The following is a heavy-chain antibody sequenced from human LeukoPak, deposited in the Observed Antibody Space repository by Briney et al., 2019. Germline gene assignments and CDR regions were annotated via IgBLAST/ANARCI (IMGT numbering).Heavy chain of an antibody. J-gene: IGHJ4*02. CDR2: LIPIFGTA. Sequence: ASVKVSCKASGGIFSSFAISWVRHAPGQGLEWMGGLIPIFGTANYAQKLQGRDTLNGDESASTAYMELSSLRSDDTGVYYCARGVIPYSSFDDWGQGTLVTVSP. V-gene: IGHV1-69*13. CDR1: GGIFSSFA. CDR3: ARGVIPYSSFDD. D-gene: IGHD6-13*01.